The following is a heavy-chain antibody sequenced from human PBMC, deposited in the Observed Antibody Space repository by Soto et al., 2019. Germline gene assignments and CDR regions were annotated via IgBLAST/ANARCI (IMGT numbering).Heavy chain of an antibody. CDR1: GFISRTYA. CDR2: ISATSSTI. J-gene: IGHJ5*02. V-gene: IGHV3-48*01. D-gene: IGHD2-15*01. CDR3: VRGLLYGSGSSCYSWFDP. Sequence: GGSLRLSCVASGFISRTYAMNWVRQAPGKGLEWISYISATSSTIYYADSVKGRFTISRDNAENSLYLQMSNLRAEDTAVYYCVRGLLYGSGSSCYSWFDPWGQGTLVTVSS.